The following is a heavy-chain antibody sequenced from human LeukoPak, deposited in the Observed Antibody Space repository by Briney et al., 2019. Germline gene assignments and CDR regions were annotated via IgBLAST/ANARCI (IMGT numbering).Heavy chain of an antibody. CDR3: AKDSRVMSSGRPTYFDY. J-gene: IGHJ4*02. CDR1: GFTFDDYA. V-gene: IGHV3-9*03. D-gene: IGHD3-22*01. CDR2: ISWNSGSI. Sequence: GGSLRLSCAASGFTFDDYAMHWVRQAPGKGLEWVSGISWNSGSIGYADSVKGRFTISRDNAKNSLYLQMNSLRAEDMALYYCAKDSRVMSSGRPTYFDYWGQGTLVTVSS.